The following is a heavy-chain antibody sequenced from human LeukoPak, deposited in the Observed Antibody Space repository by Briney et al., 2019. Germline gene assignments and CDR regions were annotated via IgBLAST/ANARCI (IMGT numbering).Heavy chain of an antibody. D-gene: IGHD2-2*01. CDR2: ISSSSSTI. V-gene: IGHV3-48*01. Sequence: ETLSLTCAVSGYSISSGYYWGWVRQAPGKGLEWVSYISSSSSTIHYADSVKGRFTISRDNAKKSLYLQMNSLRAEDTAVYYCARDTSCLDFWGQGTLVTVSS. CDR1: GYSISSGYY. CDR3: ARDTSCLDF. J-gene: IGHJ4*02.